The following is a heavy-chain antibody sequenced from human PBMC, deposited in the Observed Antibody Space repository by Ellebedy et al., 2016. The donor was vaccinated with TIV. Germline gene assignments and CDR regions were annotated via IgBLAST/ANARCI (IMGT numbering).Heavy chain of an antibody. D-gene: IGHD4-23*01. J-gene: IGHJ4*02. CDR3: ARDAAGNGGKLDY. CDR2: ISNTGSRT. V-gene: IGHV3-23*01. Sequence: GESLKISCAASGFTFSSYAMSWVRQAPGMGLEWVSTISNTGSRTYYADSVEGRFIISRDNSKKPLYLQMNSLRADDTAVYYCARDAAGNGGKLDYWGQGALVTVSS. CDR1: GFTFSSYA.